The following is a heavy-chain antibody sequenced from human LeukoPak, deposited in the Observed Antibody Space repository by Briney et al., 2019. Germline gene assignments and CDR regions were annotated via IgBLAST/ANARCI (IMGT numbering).Heavy chain of an antibody. Sequence: GGSLRLSCAASGFTFSSYSMNWVRQAPGKGLEWVSYISSSSTIYYADSVKGRFTISRDNAKKTLYLQMNSLTAEDTAVYFCARGRPRGYSGFVSDHWGQGTPISVSS. J-gene: IGHJ5*02. V-gene: IGHV3-48*04. CDR3: ARGRPRGYSGFVSDH. D-gene: IGHD5-12*01. CDR1: GFTFSSYS. CDR2: ISSSSTI.